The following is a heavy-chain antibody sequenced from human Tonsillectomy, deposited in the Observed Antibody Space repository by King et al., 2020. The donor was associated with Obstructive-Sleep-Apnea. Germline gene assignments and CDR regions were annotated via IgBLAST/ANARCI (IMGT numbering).Heavy chain of an antibody. V-gene: IGHV3-48*04. Sequence: VQLVESGGGLVQPGGSLRLSCAASGFTFSTYRMNWVRQTPGKGLEWGSYISSSSSTIYYADSAKGRFTISRDNANNSLYLQMNSLRAADAAVYYCASGLGLDYWGQGTLVTVSS. J-gene: IGHJ4*02. CDR2: ISSSSSTI. CDR3: ASGLGLDY. CDR1: GFTFSTYR. D-gene: IGHD7-27*01.